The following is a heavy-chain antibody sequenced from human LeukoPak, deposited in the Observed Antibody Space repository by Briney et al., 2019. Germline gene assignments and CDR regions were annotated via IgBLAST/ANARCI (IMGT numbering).Heavy chain of an antibody. CDR3: ARGGATMIRGLIITDDY. Sequence: ASVKVSCKASGYTFTGYYMHWVRQAPGQGLEWMGGIIPIFGTANYAQKFQGRVTITADESTSTAYMELSSPRSDDTAVYYCARGGATMIRGLIITDDYWGQGTLVTVSS. V-gene: IGHV1-69*13. D-gene: IGHD3-10*01. CDR1: GYTFTGYY. CDR2: IIPIFGTA. J-gene: IGHJ4*02.